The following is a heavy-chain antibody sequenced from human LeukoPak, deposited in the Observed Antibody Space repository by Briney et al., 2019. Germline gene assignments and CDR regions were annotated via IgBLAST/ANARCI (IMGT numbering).Heavy chain of an antibody. CDR2: IKEDGSAK. J-gene: IGHJ4*02. CDR1: GFTFSNYW. D-gene: IGHD5-24*01. Sequence: GGSLRLSCAASGFTFSNYWMSWVRQAPRKGLEWVANIKEDGSAKYYVDSVKGRFSISRDNAKNSQYLQMNSLRAEDTAVYYCARDTGYNTFDYWGQGTLVTVSS. CDR3: ARDTGYNTFDY. V-gene: IGHV3-7*05.